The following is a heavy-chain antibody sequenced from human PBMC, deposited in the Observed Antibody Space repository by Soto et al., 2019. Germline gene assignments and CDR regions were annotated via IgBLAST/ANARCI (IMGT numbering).Heavy chain of an antibody. V-gene: IGHV4-34*01. CDR1: GGSFSGYY. J-gene: IGHJ2*01. D-gene: IGHD3-9*01. CDR3: ARESHDILTGPPWVWYFDL. CDR2: INDRGSI. Sequence: QVQLQQWGAGPLMPLETLFLTCGVSGGSFSGYYWSWIRHSPGKGLEWIGEINDRGSINYNTSLKSRVSISVDTSKNHYSLNLRSVTAADTAVYYCARESHDILTGPPWVWYFDLSGRGTLVTVSS.